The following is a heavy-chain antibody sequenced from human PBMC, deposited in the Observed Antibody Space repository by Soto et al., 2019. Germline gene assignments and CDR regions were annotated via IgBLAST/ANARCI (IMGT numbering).Heavy chain of an antibody. D-gene: IGHD3-3*01. CDR2: ISASGDAT. CDR3: AKKVTIYAVDPADY. J-gene: IGHJ4*02. V-gene: IGHV3-23*01. Sequence: RSSLRLSCAASGFTFSDFGMSWVRQAPGKGLEWVSVISASGDATYYAASVKGRFTLSRDNSKNTLYLQMNSLTVAETAVYYCAKKVTIYAVDPADYWGQGTQVSVSS. CDR1: GFTFSDFG.